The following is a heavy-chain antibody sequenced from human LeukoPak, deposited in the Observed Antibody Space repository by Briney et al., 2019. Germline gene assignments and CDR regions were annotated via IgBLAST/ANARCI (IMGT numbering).Heavy chain of an antibody. CDR2: ISYDGANK. CDR3: AKDSSSSNYYYGLDV. CDR1: GFPFSSYG. J-gene: IGHJ6*02. V-gene: IGHV3-30*18. D-gene: IGHD6-13*01. Sequence: GGSLRLSCAESGFPFSSYGIHWVRQAPGKGLEWVAVISYDGANKYYADSVKGRFTISRDNSKNTLYLQMNSLRGDDTGMYFCAKDSSSSNYYYGLDVWGQGTTVTVSS.